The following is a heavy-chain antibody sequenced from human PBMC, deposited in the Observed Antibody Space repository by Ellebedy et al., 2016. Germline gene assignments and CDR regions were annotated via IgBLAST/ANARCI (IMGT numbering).Heavy chain of an antibody. J-gene: IGHJ5*02. V-gene: IGHV4-39*07. CDR3: ARGKGSSWSPAPNWFDP. Sequence: SETLSLXXTVSGGSISSSSYYWGWIRQPPGKGLEWIGSIYYSGSTYYNPSLKSRVTISVDTSKNQFSLKLSSVTAADTAVYYCARGKGSSWSPAPNWFDPWGQGTLVTVSS. D-gene: IGHD6-13*01. CDR1: GGSISSSSYY. CDR2: IYYSGST.